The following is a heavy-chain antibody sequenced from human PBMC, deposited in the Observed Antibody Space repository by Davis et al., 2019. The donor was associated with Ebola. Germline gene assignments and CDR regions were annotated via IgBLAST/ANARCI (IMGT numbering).Heavy chain of an antibody. D-gene: IGHD3-3*01. V-gene: IGHV3-21*01. CDR2: ISSSSYI. Sequence: GESLKISCAASGFTFSSYSLNWVRQAPGKGLEWVSSISSSSYIYYADSVKGRFTISRDNAKNSLYLQMNSLRAEDTAMYYCATDLNWSGFWGQGTLVTVSS. J-gene: IGHJ4*02. CDR1: GFTFSSYS. CDR3: ATDLNWSGF.